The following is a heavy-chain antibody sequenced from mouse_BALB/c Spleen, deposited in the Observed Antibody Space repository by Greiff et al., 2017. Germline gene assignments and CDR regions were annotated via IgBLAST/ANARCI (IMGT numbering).Heavy chain of an antibody. CDR1: GYTFSSYW. CDR2: ILPGSGST. D-gene: IGHD1-1*01. CDR3: ARGYGSPAWFAY. J-gene: IGHJ3*01. V-gene: IGHV1-9*01. Sequence: LVESGAELMKPGASVKISCKATGYTFSSYWIEWVKQRPGHGLEWIGEILPGSGSTNYNEKFKGKATFTADTSSNTAYMQLSSLTSEDSAVYYCARGYGSPAWFAYWGQGTLVTVSA.